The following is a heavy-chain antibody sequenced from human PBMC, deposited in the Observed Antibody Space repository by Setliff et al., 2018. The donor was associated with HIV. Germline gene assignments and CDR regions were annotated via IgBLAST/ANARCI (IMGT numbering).Heavy chain of an antibody. V-gene: IGHV4-59*08. J-gene: IGHJ4*02. D-gene: IGHD6-19*01. CDR1: GDSISSYY. CDR3: IIAYSSGWLAPMGFDS. Sequence: PSETLSLTCTVSGDSISSYYRNWIRQPPGKALEWIGYIYYGSTHYNPSFEGRVTISVDTSKNQFSLTVTSVTAADTAVYYCIIAYSSGWLAPMGFDSWGQGTLVTVSS. CDR2: IYYGST.